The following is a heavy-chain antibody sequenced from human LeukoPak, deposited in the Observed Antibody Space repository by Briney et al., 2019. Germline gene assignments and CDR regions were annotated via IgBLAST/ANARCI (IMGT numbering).Heavy chain of an antibody. CDR2: IYYSGST. V-gene: IGHV4-31*03. CDR3: ARDCHCSSTSCYTRGWFDP. J-gene: IGHJ5*02. Sequence: SETLSLTCTVSGGSISSGGYYWSWIRQHPGKGLEWIGYIYYSGSTYHNPSLKSRVTISVDTSKNQFSLKLSSVTAADTAVYYCARDCHCSSTSCYTRGWFDPWGQGTLVTVSS. CDR1: GGSISSGGYY. D-gene: IGHD2-2*02.